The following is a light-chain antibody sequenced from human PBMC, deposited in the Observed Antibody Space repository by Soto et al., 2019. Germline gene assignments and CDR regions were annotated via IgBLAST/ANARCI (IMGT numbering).Light chain of an antibody. CDR1: QSVSTN. V-gene: IGKV3-15*01. CDR3: QQYNNWPSWT. Sequence: EIVMTQSPATLSVSPWASATLSCRASQSVSTNLAWYQQKPGQAPRLLIYGASTRATGIPARFSGSGSGTEFTLTISSLQSEDFAVYYCQQYNNWPSWTFGQGTKVDIK. J-gene: IGKJ1*01. CDR2: GAS.